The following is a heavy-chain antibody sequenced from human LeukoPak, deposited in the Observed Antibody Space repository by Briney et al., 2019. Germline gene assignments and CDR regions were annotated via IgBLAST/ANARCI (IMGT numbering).Heavy chain of an antibody. Sequence: GGSLRLSCAASGFTFSSYAMSWVRQAPGKGLEWVSAISGSGGSTHYADSVKGRFTISRDNSKNTLYLQMNSLRAEDTAVYYCAKIGSSGWYVDYWGQGTLVTVSS. J-gene: IGHJ4*02. CDR2: ISGSGGST. CDR3: AKIGSSGWYVDY. V-gene: IGHV3-23*01. CDR1: GFTFSSYA. D-gene: IGHD6-19*01.